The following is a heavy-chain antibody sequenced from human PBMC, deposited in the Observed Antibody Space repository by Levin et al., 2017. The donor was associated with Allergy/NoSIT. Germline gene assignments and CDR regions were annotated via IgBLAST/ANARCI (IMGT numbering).Heavy chain of an antibody. CDR1: GFTFSSYA. CDR3: AKLRVGATPLDV. Sequence: LSLTCAASGFTFSSYAMSWVRQAPGKGLEWVSAISGSGGSTYYADSVKGRFTISRDNSKNTLYLQMNSLRAEDTAVYYCAKLRVGATPLDVWGQGTTVTVSS. V-gene: IGHV3-23*01. J-gene: IGHJ6*02. D-gene: IGHD1-26*01. CDR2: ISGSGGST.